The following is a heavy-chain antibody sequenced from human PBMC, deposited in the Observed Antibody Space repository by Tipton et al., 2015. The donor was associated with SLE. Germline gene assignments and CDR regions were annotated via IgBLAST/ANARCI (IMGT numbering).Heavy chain of an antibody. CDR2: INHSGGT. J-gene: IGHJ4*02. CDR3: ARGRTSIL. Sequence: TLSLTCTVYGGSFSGYYWTWIRQSPGKGLEWIGEINHSGGTGYNPSLRSRVTISVDTSKNQFSLSLNSVTAADTAVYYCARGRTSILWGQGTLVTVSS. D-gene: IGHD3-9*01. V-gene: IGHV4-34*01. CDR1: GGSFSGYY.